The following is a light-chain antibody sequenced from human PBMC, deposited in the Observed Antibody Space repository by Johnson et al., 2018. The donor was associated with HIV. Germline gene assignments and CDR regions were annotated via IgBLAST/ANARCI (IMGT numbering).Light chain of an antibody. CDR3: GTWDSSLSVSYV. Sequence: QSVSTQPPSVSAAPGQKVTISCSGSSSNIGNNYVSWYQQLPGTAPKLLIYNNNKRPSGIPHSFSGSKSATSATLAITALQTGDEADYYCGTWDSSLSVSYVFGPGTKVTVL. CDR2: NNN. V-gene: IGLV1-51*01. J-gene: IGLJ1*01. CDR1: SSNIGNNY.